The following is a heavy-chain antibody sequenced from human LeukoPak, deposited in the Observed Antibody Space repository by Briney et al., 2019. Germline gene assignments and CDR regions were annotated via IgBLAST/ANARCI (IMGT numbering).Heavy chain of an antibody. CDR2: FYNSGST. V-gene: IGHV4-59*08. Sequence: SETLSLTCTVSGGSISSYYWSWIRLPPGKGLEWIGCFYNSGSTNYNPSLKSRVTVSVDTSKNQFSLKLSSVTAADTAVYYCARRGYSSSPGPFDYWGQGTLVTVSS. CDR1: GGSISSYY. D-gene: IGHD6-6*01. CDR3: ARRGYSSSPGPFDY. J-gene: IGHJ4*02.